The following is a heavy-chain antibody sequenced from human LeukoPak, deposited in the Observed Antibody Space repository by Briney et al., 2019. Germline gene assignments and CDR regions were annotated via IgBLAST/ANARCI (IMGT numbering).Heavy chain of an antibody. Sequence: SSETLSLTCTVSGGSISSGGYYWSWIRQHPGKGLEWIGYIYYSGSTYYNPSLKSRVTISVDTSKNQFSLKLSSVTAADTAVYYCARAYGSGSYSIDYWGQGTLVTVSS. CDR2: IYYSGST. V-gene: IGHV4-31*03. CDR1: GGSISSGGYY. CDR3: ARAYGSGSYSIDY. D-gene: IGHD3-10*01. J-gene: IGHJ4*02.